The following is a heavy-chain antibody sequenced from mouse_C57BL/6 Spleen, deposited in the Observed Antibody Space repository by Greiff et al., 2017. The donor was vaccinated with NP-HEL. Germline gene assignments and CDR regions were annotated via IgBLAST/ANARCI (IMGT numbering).Heavy chain of an antibody. CDR1: GYTFTSYW. V-gene: IGHV1-61*01. CDR2: IYPSDGET. CDR3: ARKGLYYGYGFFDY. Sequence: QVQLQQPGAELVRPGSSVKLSCKASGYTFTSYWMDWVKQRPGQGLEWIGNIYPSDGETHYNQKFKDKATLTVDTSSSTAYMQVSSLTSEDSAVYYWARKGLYYGYGFFDYWGQGTTLTVSS. J-gene: IGHJ2*01. D-gene: IGHD2-2*01.